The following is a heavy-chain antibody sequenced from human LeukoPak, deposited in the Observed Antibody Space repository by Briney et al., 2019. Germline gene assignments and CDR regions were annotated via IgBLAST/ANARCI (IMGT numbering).Heavy chain of an antibody. CDR2: ISGSGGST. V-gene: IGHV3-23*01. D-gene: IGHD3-9*01. J-gene: IGHJ4*02. CDR3: AKHILTDSYFDY. CDR1: GFTVSSNY. Sequence: GGSLRLSCAASGFTVSSNYMSWVRQAPGKGLEWVSAISGSGGSTYYADSVKGRFTISRDNSKNTLYLQMNSLRAEDTAVYYCAKHILTDSYFDYWGQGTLVTVSS.